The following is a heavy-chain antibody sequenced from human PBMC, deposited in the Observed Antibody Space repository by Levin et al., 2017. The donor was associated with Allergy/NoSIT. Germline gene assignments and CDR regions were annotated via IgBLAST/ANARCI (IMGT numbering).Heavy chain of an antibody. CDR1: GFTFSSYE. J-gene: IGHJ6*02. D-gene: IGHD2-8*01. V-gene: IGHV3-48*03. CDR3: ARAWSLYGMDV. CDR2: ISSSGSTI. Sequence: LSLTCAASGFTFSSYEMNWVRQAPGKGLEWVSYISSSGSTIYYADSVKGRFTISRDNAKNSLYLQMNSLRAEDTAVYYCARAWSLYGMDVWGQGTTVTVSS.